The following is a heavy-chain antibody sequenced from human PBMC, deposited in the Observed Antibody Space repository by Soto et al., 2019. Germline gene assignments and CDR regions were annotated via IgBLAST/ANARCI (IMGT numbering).Heavy chain of an antibody. Sequence: QVQLVESGGGVVQPGRSLRLSCAASGFTFSSYAMHWVRQAPGKGLEWVAVISYDGSNKYYADSVKGRFTISRDNSKKTLHLQMKSLRAEDTGVYYCARDNRLGVVVNDYYGMDVWGQGTTVTVSS. D-gene: IGHD3-22*01. CDR2: ISYDGSNK. CDR3: ARDNRLGVVVNDYYGMDV. V-gene: IGHV3-30-3*01. CDR1: GFTFSSYA. J-gene: IGHJ6*02.